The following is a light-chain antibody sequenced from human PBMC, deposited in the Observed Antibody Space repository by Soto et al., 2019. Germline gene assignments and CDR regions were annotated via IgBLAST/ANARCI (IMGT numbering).Light chain of an antibody. Sequence: QSVLTQPASVSGSPGQSITISCTGTSSDVGAYNYVSWYQQHSGKAPKLIIYEVTNRPSGVSNRFSASKSGNTASLNIFGLQAEDEADYYCSSYTSSSSWVFGGGTELTVL. CDR2: EVT. V-gene: IGLV2-14*01. J-gene: IGLJ3*02. CDR3: SSYTSSSSWV. CDR1: SSDVGAYNY.